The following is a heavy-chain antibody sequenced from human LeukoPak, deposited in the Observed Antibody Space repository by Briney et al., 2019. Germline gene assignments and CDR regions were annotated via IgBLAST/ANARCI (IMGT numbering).Heavy chain of an antibody. CDR2: ISTSSSYI. CDR3: ARDRDWNSGFDY. CDR1: GFTLSTYS. D-gene: IGHD1-7*01. V-gene: IGHV3-21*01. J-gene: IGHJ4*02. Sequence: GSLRLSCAASGFTLSTYSMKWVRQAPRKGLEWVSSISTSSSYIYYADSVKGRFTISRDNARNSLYLQMNSLRAEDTAVYYCARDRDWNSGFDYWGQGTLVTVSS.